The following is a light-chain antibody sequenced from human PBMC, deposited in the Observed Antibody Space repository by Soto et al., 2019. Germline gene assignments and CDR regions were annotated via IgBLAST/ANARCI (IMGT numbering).Light chain of an antibody. V-gene: IGLV2-8*01. CDR3: TSYAGSYADVV. CDR2: EVT. CDR1: SSDFGATNY. J-gene: IGLJ2*01. Sequence: QSALTQPPSASGSPGQSVTISCTGASSDFGATNYVSWYQQHPGKAPKLMIFEVTKRPSGVPDRFSGSKPGNTASLTVSGLQAEDEAHYYCTSYAGSYADVVFGGGTKLTVL.